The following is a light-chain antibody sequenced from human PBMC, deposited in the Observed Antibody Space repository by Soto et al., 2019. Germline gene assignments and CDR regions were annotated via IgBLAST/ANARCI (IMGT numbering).Light chain of an antibody. Sequence: DIQITQSPSSLSASVGDRVTITCRTSQSISSYLNWYQQKPGKAPKLLIYAASSLQSGVPSRFSGSGSETDFTLSISSLQPEDFATYYCQQSYGTLKTFGQGTKVDIK. J-gene: IGKJ1*01. CDR3: QQSYGTLKT. CDR2: AAS. V-gene: IGKV1-39*01. CDR1: QSISSY.